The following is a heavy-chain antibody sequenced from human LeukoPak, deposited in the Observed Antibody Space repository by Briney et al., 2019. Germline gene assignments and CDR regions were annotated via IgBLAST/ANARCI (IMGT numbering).Heavy chain of an antibody. D-gene: IGHD6-6*01. Sequence: SVKVSCKASGGTFSSYAISWVRQAPGQGLEWMGRIIPILGIANYAQKFQGRVTITADKSTSTAYMELSSLRSEDTAVYYCAAPGEQLVDFDYWGQGTLVTVPS. CDR2: IIPILGIA. CDR1: GGTFSSYA. J-gene: IGHJ4*02. V-gene: IGHV1-69*04. CDR3: AAPGEQLVDFDY.